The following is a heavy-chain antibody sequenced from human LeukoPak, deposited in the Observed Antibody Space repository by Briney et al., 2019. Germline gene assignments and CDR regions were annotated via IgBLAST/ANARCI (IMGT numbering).Heavy chain of an antibody. Sequence: KPSETLSLTCAVYGASFSGYYWSWIRQPPGKGLEWIGEINHSGSTNYNPSLKSRVTISVDTSKNQFSLKLSSVTAAETAVYYCARGVAAAGTRYYYYYYYMDVWGKGTTVTVSS. J-gene: IGHJ6*03. V-gene: IGHV4-34*01. CDR3: ARGVAAAGTRYYYYYYYMDV. CDR2: INHSGST. D-gene: IGHD6-13*01. CDR1: GASFSGYY.